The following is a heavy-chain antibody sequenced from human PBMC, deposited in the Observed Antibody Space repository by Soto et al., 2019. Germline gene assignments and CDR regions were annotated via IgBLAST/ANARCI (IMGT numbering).Heavy chain of an antibody. CDR3: AIYQLELFRFDY. Sequence: ASVQVSCKAYAFSFTSHGISWVRQAPGQGLEWMGWISLYNGNTNYAQQFQGRVTMTTDTSTSTAYMELRSLRSDDTAMYFCAIYQLELFRFDYWGQGTLVTVSS. V-gene: IGHV1-18*04. D-gene: IGHD1-1*01. CDR1: AFSFTSHG. J-gene: IGHJ4*02. CDR2: ISLYNGNT.